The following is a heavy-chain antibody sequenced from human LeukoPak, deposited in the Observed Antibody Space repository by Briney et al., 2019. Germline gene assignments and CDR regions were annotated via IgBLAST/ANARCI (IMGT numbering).Heavy chain of an antibody. CDR3: AKDKRATIRGPFDI. CDR2: ISWNSGSI. D-gene: IGHD5-12*01. Sequence: GGSLRLSCAASGFTFDDYAMHWVRQAPGKGLEWVSGISWNSGSIGYADSVKGRFTISRDNAKNSLYLQMNSLRAEDTALYYCAKDKRATIRGPFDIWGQGTMVTVSS. V-gene: IGHV3-9*01. J-gene: IGHJ3*02. CDR1: GFTFDDYA.